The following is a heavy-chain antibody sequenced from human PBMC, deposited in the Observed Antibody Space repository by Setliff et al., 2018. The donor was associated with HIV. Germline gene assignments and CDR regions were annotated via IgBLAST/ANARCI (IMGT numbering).Heavy chain of an antibody. V-gene: IGHV1-18*01. D-gene: IGHD3-3*01. CDR3: ARESYNFWSGYPSSFDY. J-gene: IGHJ4*02. Sequence: GASVKVSCKASGYTFTSYGISWVRQAPGQGLEWMGWISAYNGNTNYAQELQGRVTMTTDTSTSTAYMELRSLRSDDTAVYYCARESYNFWSGYPSSFDYWGQGTLVTVSS. CDR1: GYTFTSYG. CDR2: ISAYNGNT.